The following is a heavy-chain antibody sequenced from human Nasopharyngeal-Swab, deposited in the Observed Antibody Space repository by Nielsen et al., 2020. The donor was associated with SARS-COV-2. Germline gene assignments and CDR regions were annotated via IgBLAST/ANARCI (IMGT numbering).Heavy chain of an antibody. D-gene: IGHD3-16*02. V-gene: IGHV4-39*07. CDR1: GGSISSGGYY. CDR3: ARGSPYVWGSYLRSPPNQYFQH. CDR2: INHSGST. Sequence: SETLSLTCTVSGGSISSGGYYWSWIRQHPGKGLEWIGEINHSGSTNYNPSLKSRVTISVDTSKNQFSLKLSPVTAADTAVYYCARGSPYVWGSYLRSPPNQYFQHWGQGTLVTVSS. J-gene: IGHJ1*01.